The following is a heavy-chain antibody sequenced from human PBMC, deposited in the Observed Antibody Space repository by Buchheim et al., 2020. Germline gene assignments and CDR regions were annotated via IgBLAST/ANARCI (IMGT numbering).Heavy chain of an antibody. J-gene: IGHJ4*02. Sequence: EVQLLESGGGLVQPGGSLRLSCAASGFTFSSYAMSWVRQAPGKGLEWVSAISGSGGSTYYADSVKGRFTISKDNSKNTLYLQMNSLRAEDTAVYYCAKDGPGSSWYSEAWYFDYWGQGTL. CDR2: ISGSGGST. D-gene: IGHD6-13*01. CDR1: GFTFSSYA. V-gene: IGHV3-23*01. CDR3: AKDGPGSSWYSEAWYFDY.